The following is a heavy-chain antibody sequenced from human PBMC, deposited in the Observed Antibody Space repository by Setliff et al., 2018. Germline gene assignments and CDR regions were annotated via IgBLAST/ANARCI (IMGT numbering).Heavy chain of an antibody. V-gene: IGHV3-15*01. Sequence: GSLRLSCEASGFSFRDAWMIWVRQPPGKGLEWVGRVKTRGDGGTTDYAAPVKGRFTISRDDSKNTLYLQMNSLKTEDTAVYYCTTSISEDYDYGENEGVYYYYYMDVWGKGTTVTVSS. CDR2: VKTRGDGGTT. CDR1: GFSFRDAW. J-gene: IGHJ6*03. D-gene: IGHD4-17*01. CDR3: TTSISEDYDYGENEGVYYYYYMDV.